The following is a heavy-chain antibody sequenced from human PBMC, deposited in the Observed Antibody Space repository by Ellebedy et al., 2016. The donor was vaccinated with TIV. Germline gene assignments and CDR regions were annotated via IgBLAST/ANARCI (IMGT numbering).Heavy chain of an antibody. CDR1: GFSFRSYW. V-gene: IGHV3-7*01. CDR3: ARRGSYGDYAVQVNNWFDS. Sequence: GESLKISCAASGFSFRSYWMSWVRQAPGKGLEWVANIYQDGSAQYYVDSVKGRFTISRDNAKNSLFLQMNSLRVEDTAVYYCARRGSYGDYAVQVNNWFDSWGQGTLVTV. J-gene: IGHJ5*01. CDR2: IYQDGSAQ. D-gene: IGHD4-17*01.